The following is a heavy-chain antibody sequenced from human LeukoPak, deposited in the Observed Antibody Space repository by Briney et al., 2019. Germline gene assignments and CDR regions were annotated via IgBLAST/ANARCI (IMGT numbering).Heavy chain of an antibody. CDR1: GFTFSSYW. V-gene: IGHV3-74*01. J-gene: IGHJ4*02. D-gene: IGHD4-17*01. Sequence: GGSLRLSCAASGFTFSSYWMHWVRHAPGKGLVWVSRINSDESSTSYADSVKGRFTISRDNAKNTLYLQMNSLRAEDTAVYYCASYGDYLYYWGQGTLVTVSS. CDR2: INSDESST. CDR3: ASYGDYLYY.